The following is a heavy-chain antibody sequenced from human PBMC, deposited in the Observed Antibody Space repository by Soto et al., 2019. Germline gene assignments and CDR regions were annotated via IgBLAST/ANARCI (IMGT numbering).Heavy chain of an antibody. D-gene: IGHD3-22*01. CDR2: IIPIFGTA. Sequence: GASVKVSCKAYGGTFSSSAISWVRQAPGQGLEWMGGIIPIFGTANYAQRFQGRVTITADKSTSTAYMELSSLRSEDTAVYYCARGRYDSSGYPVYWGQGTLVTVSS. CDR1: GGTFSSSA. J-gene: IGHJ4*02. V-gene: IGHV1-69*06. CDR3: ARGRYDSSGYPVY.